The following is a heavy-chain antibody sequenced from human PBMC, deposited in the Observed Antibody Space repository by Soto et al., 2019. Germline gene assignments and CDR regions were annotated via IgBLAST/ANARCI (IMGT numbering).Heavy chain of an antibody. V-gene: IGHV4-39*01. CDR3: ARQRLGELSSADYFDY. D-gene: IGHD3-16*02. CDR2: IYYSGST. Sequence: QLQLQESGPGLVKPSETLSLTCTVSGGSISSSSYYWGWIRQPPGKGLEWIGSIYYSGSTYYNPSLRSRVTISVDTSKNQCSLKLGSVTAADTAVYYCARQRLGELSSADYFDYWGQGTLVTVSS. J-gene: IGHJ4*02. CDR1: GGSISSSSYY.